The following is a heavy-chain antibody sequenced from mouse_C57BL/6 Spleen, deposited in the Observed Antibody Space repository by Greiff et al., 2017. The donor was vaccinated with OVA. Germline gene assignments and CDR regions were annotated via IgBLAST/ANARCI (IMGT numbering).Heavy chain of an antibody. D-gene: IGHD1-1*01. CDR3: ARGDYYGSSSDY. CDR2: IHPNSGST. J-gene: IGHJ2*01. V-gene: IGHV1-64*01. Sequence: QVQLQQPGAELVKPGASVKLSCKASGYTFTSYWMHWVKQRPGQGLEWIGMIHPNSGSTNYNEKFKSKATLTVDKSSSTAYMQLSSLTSEDSAVYYCARGDYYGSSSDYWGKGTTLTVSS. CDR1: GYTFTSYW.